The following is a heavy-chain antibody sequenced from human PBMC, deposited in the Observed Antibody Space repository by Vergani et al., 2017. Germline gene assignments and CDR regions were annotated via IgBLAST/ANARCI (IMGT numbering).Heavy chain of an antibody. CDR3: ARAAYWGGDCYPAYYYYYYMDV. Sequence: QVQLVQSGAEVKKPGSSVKVSCKASGGTFSSYAISWVRQAPGQGLEWMGGIIPIFGTANYAQKFQGRVTITADESTSTAYMELSSLRSEDTAVYYCARAAYWGGDCYPAYYYYYYMDVWGKGTTVTVSS. D-gene: IGHD2-21*01. CDR2: IIPIFGTA. CDR1: GGTFSSYA. V-gene: IGHV1-69*01. J-gene: IGHJ6*03.